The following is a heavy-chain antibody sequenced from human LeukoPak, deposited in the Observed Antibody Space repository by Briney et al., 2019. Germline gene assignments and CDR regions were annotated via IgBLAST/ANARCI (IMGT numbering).Heavy chain of an antibody. Sequence: SETLSLTCTVSGGSISNSNYYWGWIRQPPGKGLGWIGSMYYGGNTYYNPSLKSRVTISVDTSQNQFSLSLSSVTAADTAVYYCARHVAGKDYWGQGTLVTVSS. J-gene: IGHJ4*02. V-gene: IGHV4-39*01. CDR3: ARHVAGKDY. D-gene: IGHD1-14*01. CDR2: MYYGGNT. CDR1: GGSISNSNYY.